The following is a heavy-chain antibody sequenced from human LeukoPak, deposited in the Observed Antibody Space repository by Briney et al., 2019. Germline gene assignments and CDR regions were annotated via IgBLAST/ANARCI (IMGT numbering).Heavy chain of an antibody. V-gene: IGHV3-33*08. J-gene: IGHJ4*02. CDR3: ARVTTRWSGYYVDY. Sequence: PGGSLRLSCAASGFTFSSYAMSWVRQAPGKGLEWVAVIWYDGSNKYYADSVKGRFTISRDNSKNTLYLQMNSLRAEDTAVYYCARVTTRWSGYYVDYWGQGTLVTVSS. CDR2: IWYDGSNK. D-gene: IGHD3-3*01. CDR1: GFTFSSYA.